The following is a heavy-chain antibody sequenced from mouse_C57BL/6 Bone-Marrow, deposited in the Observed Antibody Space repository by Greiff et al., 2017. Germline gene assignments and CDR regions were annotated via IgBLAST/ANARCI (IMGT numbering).Heavy chain of an antibody. CDR1: GFNIKDDY. CDR2: IDPENGDT. CDR3: TQIYDGYLDYFDY. D-gene: IGHD2-3*01. J-gene: IGHJ2*01. V-gene: IGHV14-4*01. Sequence: VQLKQSGAELVRPGASVKLSCTASGFNIKDDYMHWVKQRPEQGLEWIGWIDPENGDTEYASKFQGKATITADTSSNTAYLQLSSLTSEDTAVYYCTQIYDGYLDYFDYWGQGTTLTVSS.